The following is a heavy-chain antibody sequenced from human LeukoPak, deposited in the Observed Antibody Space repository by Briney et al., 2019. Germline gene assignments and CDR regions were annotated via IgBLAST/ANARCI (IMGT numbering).Heavy chain of an antibody. Sequence: SETLSLTCTVSGGSISSYYWSWIRQPPGKGLEWIGYIYYSGSTNYNPSLKSRVTISVDTSKKQLSLKLSSVTAADTAVYYCARQVRYSYGLFDYWGQGTLVTVSS. CDR1: GGSISSYY. D-gene: IGHD5-18*01. J-gene: IGHJ4*02. V-gene: IGHV4-59*08. CDR2: IYYSGST. CDR3: ARQVRYSYGLFDY.